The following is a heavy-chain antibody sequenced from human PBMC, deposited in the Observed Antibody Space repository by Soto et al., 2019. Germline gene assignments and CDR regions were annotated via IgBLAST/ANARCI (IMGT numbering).Heavy chain of an antibody. D-gene: IGHD2-2*01. CDR2: IYWDDDK. Sequence: QITLKESGPTLVKPTQTLTLTCTFSGFSLSTSGVGVGWIRQPPGKALEWLALIYWDDDKRYSPSLKSRLTITKDTSKNQVVLTMTNMDPVDTATYYCAYISLYCSSTSCYFDYWGQGTLVTVSS. J-gene: IGHJ4*02. CDR1: GFSLSTSGVG. V-gene: IGHV2-5*02. CDR3: AYISLYCSSTSCYFDY.